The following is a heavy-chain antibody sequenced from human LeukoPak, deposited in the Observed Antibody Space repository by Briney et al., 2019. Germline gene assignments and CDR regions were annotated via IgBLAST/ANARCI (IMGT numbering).Heavy chain of an antibody. CDR2: IYYSGST. CDR1: GGSISSSSYY. D-gene: IGHD6-13*01. J-gene: IGHJ3*02. Sequence: PSETLSLTCTVSGGSISSSSYYWGWIRQPPGKGLEWIGSIYYSGSTYYNPSLKSRVTISVDTSKNQVSLKLSSVTAADTAVYYCARVSSSFNAFDIWGQGTMVTVSS. CDR3: ARVSSSFNAFDI. V-gene: IGHV4-39*07.